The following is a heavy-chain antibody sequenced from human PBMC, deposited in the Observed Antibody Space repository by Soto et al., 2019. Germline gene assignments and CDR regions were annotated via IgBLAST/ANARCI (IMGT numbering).Heavy chain of an antibody. J-gene: IGHJ4*02. Sequence: QVELQQWGAGLLQPSETLSLTCAVYDGSFSVYYWSWIRQPPGKGLEWIGEINHSGLTNNNPSLKSRVTISLDTSKNQFSLNLSSVTAADTSVYYCARRRNFGSAVTDCWGQGTLVTVSS. CDR3: ARRRNFGSAVTDC. CDR2: INHSGLT. CDR1: DGSFSVYY. V-gene: IGHV4-34*02. D-gene: IGHD3-9*01.